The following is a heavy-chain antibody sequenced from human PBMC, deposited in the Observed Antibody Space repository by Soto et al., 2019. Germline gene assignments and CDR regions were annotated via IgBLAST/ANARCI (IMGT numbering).Heavy chain of an antibody. CDR1: GGTFSSYA. CDR2: IIPIFGTA. CDR3: SSSKSSGYYYYYYGMDV. D-gene: IGHD3-3*01. V-gene: IGHV1-69*01. Sequence: QVQQVQSGAEVKKPGSSVKVSCKASGGTFSSYAISWVRQAPGQGLEWMGGIIPIFGTANYAQKFQGRVTINADESTSTAYMELRSLRSEDTAVYYCSSSKSSGYYYYYYGMDVWGQGATVTVAS. J-gene: IGHJ6*02.